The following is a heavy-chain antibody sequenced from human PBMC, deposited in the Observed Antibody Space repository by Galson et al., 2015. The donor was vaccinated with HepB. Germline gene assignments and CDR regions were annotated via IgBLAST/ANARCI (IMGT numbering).Heavy chain of an antibody. CDR2: VSGSGGIN. V-gene: IGHV3-23*01. CDR1: EFTFNNYV. J-gene: IGHJ6*02. D-gene: IGHD3-10*01. Sequence: SLRLSCAASEFTFNNYVMTWVRQAPGKGLEWVSGVSGSGGINRYADSVKGRFTISRDNSKNTLYLQMNNLTVEDTAVYYCAKGRDGSGSYRVFYGLDVWGQGTTVTVSS. CDR3: AKGRDGSGSYRVFYGLDV.